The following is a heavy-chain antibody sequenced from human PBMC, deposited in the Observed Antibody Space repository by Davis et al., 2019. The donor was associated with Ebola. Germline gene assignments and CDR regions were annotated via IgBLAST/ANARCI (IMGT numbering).Heavy chain of an antibody. V-gene: IGHV3-21*01. CDR2: ISSSSSYI. D-gene: IGHD6-6*01. CDR3: ASIAARGY. Sequence: GESLKISCAASGFTFSSYSMNWVRQAPGKGLEWVSSISSSSSYIYYADSVKGRFTISRDNAKNSLYLQMNSLRAEDTAVYYCASIAARGYWGQGTLVTVSS. J-gene: IGHJ4*02. CDR1: GFTFSSYS.